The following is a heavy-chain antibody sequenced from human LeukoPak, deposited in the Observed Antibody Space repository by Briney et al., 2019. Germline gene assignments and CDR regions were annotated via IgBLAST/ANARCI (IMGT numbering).Heavy chain of an antibody. J-gene: IGHJ5*02. Sequence: PSETLSLTCAVYGGSFSGYYWSWIRQPPGKGLEWIAYIYYSGSTNYNPSLKSRVTISVDTSKSQFSLKLSSVTAADTAVYYCARQGYSSSSWFDPWGQGTLVTVSS. CDR3: ARQGYSSSSWFDP. D-gene: IGHD6-6*01. CDR1: GGSFSGYY. CDR2: IYYSGST. V-gene: IGHV4-59*08.